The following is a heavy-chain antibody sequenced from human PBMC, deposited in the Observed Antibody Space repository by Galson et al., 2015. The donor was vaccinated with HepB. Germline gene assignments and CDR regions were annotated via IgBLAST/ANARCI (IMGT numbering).Heavy chain of an antibody. D-gene: IGHD2-2*01. J-gene: IGHJ6*03. CDR1: GYSFTSYW. CDR2: THPGDSNI. CDR3: ARLYCSSTSCSNYYYYYMDV. Sequence: QSGAEVKKPGESLKISCKGFGYSFTSYWIGWVRQMPGKGLEWMGITHPGDSNIRYSPSFQGQVTISADKSISTAFLQWSSLKASDTAMYYCARLYCSSTSCSNYYYYYMDVWGRGTTVTVSS. V-gene: IGHV5-51*03.